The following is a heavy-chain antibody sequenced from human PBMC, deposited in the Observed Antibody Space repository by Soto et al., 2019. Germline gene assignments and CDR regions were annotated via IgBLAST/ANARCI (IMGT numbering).Heavy chain of an antibody. V-gene: IGHV3-30-3*01. CDR2: ISYDGSNK. J-gene: IGHJ6*02. CDR3: ARTHDFWSGYYSGMDV. CDR1: GFTFSSYA. Sequence: PGGSLRLSCAASGFTFSSYAMHWVRQAPGKGLEWVAVISYDGSNKYYADSVKGRFTISRDNAKNSLYLQMNSLRAEDTAVYYCARTHDFWSGYYSGMDVWGQGTTVTVSS. D-gene: IGHD3-3*01.